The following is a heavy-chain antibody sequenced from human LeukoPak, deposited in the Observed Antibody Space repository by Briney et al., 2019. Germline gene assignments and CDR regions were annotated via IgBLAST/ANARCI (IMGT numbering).Heavy chain of an antibody. D-gene: IGHD4-17*01. V-gene: IGHV3-23*01. CDR2: IIAGVYTT. CDR1: GFTFSNYG. CDR3: ARGLRYGDYVLGY. J-gene: IGHJ4*02. Sequence: GGSLRLSCAASGFTFSNYGMSWVRQAPGKGLEWVSSIIAGVYTTFYADSVKGRFTISRDNSKNTLYLQMNSLRAEDTAVYYCARGLRYGDYVLGYWGQGTLVTVSS.